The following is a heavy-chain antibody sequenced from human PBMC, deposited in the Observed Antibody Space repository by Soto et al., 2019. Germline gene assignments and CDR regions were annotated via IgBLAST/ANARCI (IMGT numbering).Heavy chain of an antibody. CDR2: IRSKSGTT. V-gene: IGHV3-15*07. CDR1: GFSFSNAW. J-gene: IGHJ4*02. CDR3: TTPGHPHVVAL. D-gene: IGHD3-16*01. Sequence: GGSLRLSCAASGFSFSNAWMNWVRQAPGKGLEWVGRIRSKSGTTDYAAPVKGRFTISRDDSKNTLYLQMNSLKIEDTAVYFCTTPGHPHVVALWGQGTLVTVPS.